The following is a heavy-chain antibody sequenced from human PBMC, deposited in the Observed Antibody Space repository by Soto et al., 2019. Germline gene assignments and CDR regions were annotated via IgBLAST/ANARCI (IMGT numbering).Heavy chain of an antibody. Sequence: GGSLRLSCAASGFTFSSYAMSWVRQAPGKGLEWVSAISGSGGSTYYADSVKGRFTISRDNSKNTLYLQMNSLRAEDTDVYYCAKDRSGSSWPTYYFDYWGQGTLVTVSS. CDR2: ISGSGGST. CDR1: GFTFSSYA. D-gene: IGHD6-13*01. J-gene: IGHJ4*02. V-gene: IGHV3-23*01. CDR3: AKDRSGSSWPTYYFDY.